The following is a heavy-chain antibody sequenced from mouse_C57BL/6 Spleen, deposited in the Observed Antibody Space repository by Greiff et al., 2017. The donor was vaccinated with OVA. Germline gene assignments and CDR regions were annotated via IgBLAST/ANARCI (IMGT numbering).Heavy chain of an antibody. J-gene: IGHJ2*01. CDR3: ARKGGDYFDY. V-gene: IGHV1-58*01. Sequence: EVQLQVSGAELVRPGSSVKMSCKPSGYTFPNYGINWVKPRPGQGLEWIGYIYIGYGYTEYNEKFKGKVTLTSDTSSSTAYMQLSSLTTEDSAIYFCARKGGDYFDYWGRGTTLTVSS. CDR2: IYIGYGYT. CDR1: GYTFPNYG.